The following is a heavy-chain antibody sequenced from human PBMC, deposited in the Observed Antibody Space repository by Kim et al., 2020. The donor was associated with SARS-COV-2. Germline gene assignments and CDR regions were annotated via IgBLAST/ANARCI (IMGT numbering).Heavy chain of an antibody. Sequence: YADSVKGRFTISRDNSKNTLYLQMSSLRAEDTAVYYCVKDPSGSPWAFDIWGQGTMVTVSS. D-gene: IGHD1-26*01. J-gene: IGHJ3*02. CDR3: VKDPSGSPWAFDI. V-gene: IGHV3-64D*09.